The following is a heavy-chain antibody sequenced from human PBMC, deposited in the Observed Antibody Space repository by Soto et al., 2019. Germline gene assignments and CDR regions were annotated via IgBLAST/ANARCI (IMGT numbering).Heavy chain of an antibody. V-gene: IGHV4-4*02. D-gene: IGHD5-18*01. CDR3: ATRDTSRFY. CDR2: SHQSGYT. Sequence: QVQLQESGPGLVKPSGTLSLTCAVSGVSISSHDWWTWVRQPPGKGLEWIGESHQSGYTHSNSSLXSRVTISVDKSKNQFSLILTSLTVADPAVYYCATRDTSRFYWGQGTLVTVSS. J-gene: IGHJ4*02. CDR1: GVSISSHDW.